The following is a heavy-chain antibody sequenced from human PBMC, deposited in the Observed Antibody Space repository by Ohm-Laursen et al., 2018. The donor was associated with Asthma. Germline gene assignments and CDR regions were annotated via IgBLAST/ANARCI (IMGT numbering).Heavy chain of an antibody. CDR3: GRKRGSCITSTYYSLDF. CDR2: INSVFATT. Sequence: ASVKVSCKASGYTFTGYSMHWVRQAAGQGLEWMGGINSVFATTDYGQKFRGRVTITADESTATVYMELSSLRSDDTALYYCGRKRGSCITSTYYSLDFWGQGTLITVSS. J-gene: IGHJ4*02. V-gene: IGHV1-2*02. D-gene: IGHD3-10*01. CDR1: GYTFTGYS.